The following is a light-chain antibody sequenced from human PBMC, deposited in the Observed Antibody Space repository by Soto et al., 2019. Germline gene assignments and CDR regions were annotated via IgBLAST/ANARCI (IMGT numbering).Light chain of an antibody. CDR3: AAWDGSLNGWV. Sequence: QTVVTQAPSASGTPGQRVTISCSGSSSSIGSNTVSWYQQVPGTAPKLLIYSNDQRPSGVPDRFSGSKSGTSASLAIGGLQSEDEADYYCAAWDGSLNGWVFGGGTQLTVL. CDR1: SSSIGSNT. CDR2: SND. J-gene: IGLJ3*02. V-gene: IGLV1-44*01.